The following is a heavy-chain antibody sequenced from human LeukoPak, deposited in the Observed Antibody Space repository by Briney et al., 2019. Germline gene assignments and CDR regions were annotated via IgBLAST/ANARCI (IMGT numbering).Heavy chain of an antibody. CDR2: VDSSWNT. CDR1: GGSISNYF. J-gene: IGHJ3*02. V-gene: IGHV4-4*07. Sequence: SEALSLTCTVSGGSISNYFWNWIRQPAGKGLEWLGRVDSSWNTNYNPSLKSRLTTSVDTSKNQFSLKVTSVTAADTAVYYCARVCGSATGYRLCGFDIWGQGTVVTVSS. D-gene: IGHD3-9*01. CDR3: ARVCGSATGYRLCGFDI.